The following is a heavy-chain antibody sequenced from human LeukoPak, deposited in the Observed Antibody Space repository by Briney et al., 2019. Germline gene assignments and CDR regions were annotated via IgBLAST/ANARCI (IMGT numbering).Heavy chain of an antibody. V-gene: IGHV3-43*02. CDR3: AKDWCSGGSCYSTGNYYYYMDV. CDR1: GFTFDDYA. D-gene: IGHD2-15*01. Sequence: GGSLRLSCAASGFTFDDYAMHWVRQAPGKGLEWVSLISGDGGSTYYAGSVKGRFTISRDNSKNSLYLQMNSLRTEDTALYYCAKDWCSGGSCYSTGNYYYYMDVWGKGTTVTVSS. J-gene: IGHJ6*03. CDR2: ISGDGGST.